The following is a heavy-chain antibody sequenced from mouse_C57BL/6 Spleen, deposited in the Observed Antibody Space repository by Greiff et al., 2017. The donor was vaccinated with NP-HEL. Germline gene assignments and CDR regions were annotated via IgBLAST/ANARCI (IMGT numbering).Heavy chain of an antibody. CDR2: IDPSDSYT. Sequence: QVQLQQPGAELVMPGASVKLSCKASGYNFTSYWMHWVKQRPGQGLEWIGEIDPSDSYTNYNQKFKGKSTLTVDKSSSPAYMQLSSLTSEDSAVYYCASTTVVPWYFDVGGTGTTVTVSS. CDR1: GYNFTSYW. V-gene: IGHV1-69*01. J-gene: IGHJ1*03. CDR3: ASTTVVPWYFDV. D-gene: IGHD1-1*01.